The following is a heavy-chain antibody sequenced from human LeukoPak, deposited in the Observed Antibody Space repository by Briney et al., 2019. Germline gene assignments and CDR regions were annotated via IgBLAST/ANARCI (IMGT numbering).Heavy chain of an antibody. D-gene: IGHD3-22*01. Sequence: SETPSLTCTVSAGSISSYYWSWIRQPPGKGLEWIGYIYYSGSTNYNPSLKSRVTISVDTSKNQFSLKLSSVTAADTAVYYFARGDNYYDSSGYYLNWGQGTLVTVSS. CDR3: ARGDNYYDSSGYYLN. CDR2: IYYSGST. V-gene: IGHV4-59*01. CDR1: AGSISSYY. J-gene: IGHJ4*02.